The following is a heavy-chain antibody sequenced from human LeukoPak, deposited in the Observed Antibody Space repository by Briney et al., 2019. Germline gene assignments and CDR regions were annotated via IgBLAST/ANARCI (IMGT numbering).Heavy chain of an antibody. CDR1: GYSFTSYW. D-gene: IGHD2-2*01. CDR3: ARAIRGYQPLLPFDY. Sequence: GESLKISCKGSGYSFTSYWIGWVRQMLGKGLEWMGIIYPGDSDTRYSPSFQGQVTVSADKSISTAYLQWSSLKASDTAMYYCARAIRGYQPLLPFDYWGQETLVTVSS. J-gene: IGHJ4*02. V-gene: IGHV5-51*01. CDR2: IYPGDSDT.